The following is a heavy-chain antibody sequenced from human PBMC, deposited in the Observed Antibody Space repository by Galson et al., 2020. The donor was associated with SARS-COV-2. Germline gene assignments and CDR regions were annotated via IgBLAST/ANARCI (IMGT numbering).Heavy chain of an antibody. J-gene: IGHJ6*02. Sequence: GGSLRLSCATSGFTFDDYAMHWVRQAPGKGLAWDSGLNWNTGSIGYADSVKGRFIISRDNAKNSLYLQMNSLRAEDTAFYYCAKDIDGGYGGDYSGMDVWGQGTTVTVS. CDR2: LNWNTGSI. D-gene: IGHD5-18*01. CDR1: GFTFDDYA. V-gene: IGHV3-9*01. CDR3: AKDIDGGYGGDYSGMDV.